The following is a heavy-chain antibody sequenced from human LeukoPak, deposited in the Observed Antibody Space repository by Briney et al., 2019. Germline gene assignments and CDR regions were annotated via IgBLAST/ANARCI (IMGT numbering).Heavy chain of an antibody. J-gene: IGHJ4*02. CDR2: IIVGSGAT. D-gene: IGHD3-16*01. V-gene: IGHV1-58*01. CDR3: AADLSNPRMGASYLDS. Sequence: SVRVSCKASGFTSTNFAVQWVRQARGQRLEWIGWIIVGSGATKCAQDFQERVTITRDLSTSTLYMELRSLTSEDTAVYYCAADLSNPRMGASYLDSWGQGTLVTVSS. CDR1: GFTSTNFA.